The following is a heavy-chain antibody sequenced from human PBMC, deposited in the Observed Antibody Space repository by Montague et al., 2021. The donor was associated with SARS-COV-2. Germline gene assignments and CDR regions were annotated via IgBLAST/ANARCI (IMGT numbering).Heavy chain of an antibody. CDR3: ARGDRVMVAFDI. J-gene: IGHJ3*02. V-gene: IGHV4-61*02. Sequence: TLSLTCTVSGGSISSGSYYRSWIRQPAGKGLEWIGRIYTSGSTNYNPSLKSRVAISVDTSKNQFSLKLSSVTAADTAVYYCARGDRVMVAFDIWGQGTMVAVSS. CDR1: GGSISSGSYY. CDR2: IYTSGST. D-gene: IGHD1-14*01.